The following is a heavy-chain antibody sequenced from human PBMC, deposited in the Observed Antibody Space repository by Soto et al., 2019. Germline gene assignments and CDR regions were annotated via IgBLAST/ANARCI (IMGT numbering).Heavy chain of an antibody. V-gene: IGHV4-59*01. CDR2: IYYSGST. J-gene: IGHJ6*02. CDR1: GGSISSYY. D-gene: IGHD3-22*01. Sequence: ASETLSLTCTVSGGSISSYYWSWIRQPPGKGLEWIGYIYYSGSTNCNPSLKSRVTISVDTSKNQFSLKLSSVTAADTAVYYCARVYDSSGYYHYYYGMDVWGQGTTVTVSS. CDR3: ARVYDSSGYYHYYYGMDV.